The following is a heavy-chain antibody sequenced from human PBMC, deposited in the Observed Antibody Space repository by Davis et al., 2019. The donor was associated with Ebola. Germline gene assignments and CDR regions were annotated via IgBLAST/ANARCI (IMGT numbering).Heavy chain of an antibody. D-gene: IGHD3-22*01. CDR1: GGSFSSSA. V-gene: IGHV1-69*13. J-gene: IGHJ2*01. Sequence: SVKVSCKASGGSFSSSAISWVRQAPGQGLEWIGGIIPIFGTAKYAQRFQGRVTIAADESTRTTFMELSSLTSDDSAVYYCARDFYDSSGYPSHYFDFWGRGTLVTVSA. CDR3: ARDFYDSSGYPSHYFDF. CDR2: IIPIFGTA.